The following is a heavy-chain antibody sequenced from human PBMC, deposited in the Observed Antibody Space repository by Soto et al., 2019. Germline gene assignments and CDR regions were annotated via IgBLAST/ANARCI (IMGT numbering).Heavy chain of an antibody. D-gene: IGHD3-22*01. CDR3: ARPHYESNTFYSFFDY. CDR1: GESFSGYY. Sequence: KPSETLSLTCAVSGESFSGYYWSWIRQPPGKGLEWIGQIFHGGGTNYSPSLKSRVTISVDTSKNQFSLELTSVTAADTAVYYCARPHYESNTFYSFFDYWGQGTLVTVSS. CDR2: IFHGGGT. V-gene: IGHV4-34*12. J-gene: IGHJ4*02.